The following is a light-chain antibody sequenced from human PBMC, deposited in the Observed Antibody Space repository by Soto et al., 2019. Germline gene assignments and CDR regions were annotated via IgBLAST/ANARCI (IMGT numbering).Light chain of an antibody. CDR2: KAS. CDR1: QTISSW. J-gene: IGKJ1*01. V-gene: IGKV1-5*03. CDR3: QQYNSYSGT. Sequence: DIQRTQSPSTLSGSVGDRVTITCRASQTISSWLAWYQQKPGKAPKLLIYKASTLKSGVPSRFSGSGSGTEFTLTISSLQPDDFATYYCQQYNSYSGTFGQGTKVDIK.